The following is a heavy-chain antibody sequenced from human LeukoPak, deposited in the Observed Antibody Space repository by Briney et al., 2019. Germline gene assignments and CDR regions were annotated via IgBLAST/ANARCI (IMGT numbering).Heavy chain of an antibody. CDR2: IYYSGST. CDR3: ARQAQGGDLEWDAFDV. CDR1: RGSLSPYF. Sequence: PSETLSHTCTVSRGSLSPYFWSWIRQPPGKGLELIGNIYYSGSTDYNPSLKTRVLMSVDTSYNKFSLNLRSVTAADTAVYFCARQAQGGDLEWDAFDVWGQGTLVSVSS. V-gene: IGHV4-59*01. D-gene: IGHD2-21*01. J-gene: IGHJ3*01.